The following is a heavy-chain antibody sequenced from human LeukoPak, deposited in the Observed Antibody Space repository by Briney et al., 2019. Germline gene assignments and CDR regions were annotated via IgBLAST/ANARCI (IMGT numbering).Heavy chain of an antibody. CDR2: ISAYNGNT. V-gene: IGHV1-18*01. CDR3: AKEDIYYDSSGYYAKVNYYGMDV. J-gene: IGHJ6*02. Sequence: GASVKVSCKASGYTFTSYGISWGRQAPGQGLEWRGGISAYNGNTNYAQKLQGRVTRTTDTSTSTAYMELRSLRSDDTAVSHCAKEDIYYDSSGYYAKVNYYGMDVWGQGTTVTVSS. D-gene: IGHD3-22*01. CDR1: GYTFTSYG.